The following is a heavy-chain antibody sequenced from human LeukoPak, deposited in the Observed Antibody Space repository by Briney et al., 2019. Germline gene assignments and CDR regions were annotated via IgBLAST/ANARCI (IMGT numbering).Heavy chain of an antibody. CDR1: GGSISSYY. D-gene: IGHD4-17*01. CDR3: ARLDYGDRFGY. CDR2: IYYSGST. V-gene: IGHV4-59*08. J-gene: IGHJ4*02. Sequence: SETLSLTCTVSGGSISSYYWSWIRQPPGQGLEWIGYIYYSGSTNYNPSLKSRVTISVDTSKNQFSLKLSSVTAADTAVYYCARLDYGDRFGYWGQGTLVTVSS.